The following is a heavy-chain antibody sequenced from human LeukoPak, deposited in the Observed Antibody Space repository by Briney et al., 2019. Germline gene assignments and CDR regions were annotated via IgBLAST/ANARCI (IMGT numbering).Heavy chain of an antibody. CDR1: GYTFTSYY. V-gene: IGHV1-46*01. J-gene: IGHJ4*02. CDR3: WLNSGYDRYFDY. Sequence: ASVKVSCKASGYTFTSYYMHWVRQAPGQGLEWMGIINPSGGSTSYAQKFQGRVTMTRDTSTSTIYMELSSLRSEDTAVYYCWLNSGYDRYFDYWGQGTLVTVSS. CDR2: INPSGGST. D-gene: IGHD5-12*01.